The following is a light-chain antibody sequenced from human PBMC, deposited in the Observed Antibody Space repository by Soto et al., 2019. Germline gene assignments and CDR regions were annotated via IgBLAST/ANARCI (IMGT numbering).Light chain of an antibody. CDR1: QDISNY. Sequence: DIQMTQPPSSLSASVGDRVTITCQASQDISNYLNWYQQKPGKAPKLLIYDASNLETGVPSRFSGSGSGTDFTFTISSLQPEDIATYYCQQYDNLPPLFTFGPGTKVDIK. J-gene: IGKJ3*01. CDR2: DAS. CDR3: QQYDNLPPLFT. V-gene: IGKV1-33*01.